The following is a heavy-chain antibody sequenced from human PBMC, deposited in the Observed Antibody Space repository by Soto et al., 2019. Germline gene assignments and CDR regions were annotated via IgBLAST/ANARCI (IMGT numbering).Heavy chain of an antibody. CDR2: ISGSGGST. CDR3: AKAQPYYYDSSGYLAAFDI. J-gene: IGHJ3*02. D-gene: IGHD3-22*01. CDR1: GFTFSSYA. Sequence: GESLKISCAASGFTFSSYAMSWVRQAPGKGLEWVSAISGSGGSTYYADSVKGRFTISRDNSKNTRYLQMNSLRAEDTAVYYCAKAQPYYYDSSGYLAAFDIWGQGTMVTVSS. V-gene: IGHV3-23*01.